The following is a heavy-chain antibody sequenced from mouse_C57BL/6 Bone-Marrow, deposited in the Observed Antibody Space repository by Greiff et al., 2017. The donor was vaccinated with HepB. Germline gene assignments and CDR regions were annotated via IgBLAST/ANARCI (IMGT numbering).Heavy chain of an antibody. CDR2: ISNGGGST. CDR1: GFTFSDYY. D-gene: IGHD2-5*01. V-gene: IGHV5-12*01. J-gene: IGHJ2*01. Sequence: EVQRVESGGGLVQPGGSLKLSCAASGFTFSDYYMYWVRQTPEKRLEWVAYISNGGGSTYYPDTVKGRFTISRDNAKNTLYLQMSRLKSEDTAMYYCARPAYYSNFVDYWGQGTTLTVSS. CDR3: ARPAYYSNFVDY.